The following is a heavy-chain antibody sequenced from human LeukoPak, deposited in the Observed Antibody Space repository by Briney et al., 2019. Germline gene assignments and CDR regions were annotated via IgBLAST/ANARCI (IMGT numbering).Heavy chain of an antibody. Sequence: SETLSLTFTVSGGSISSYYCSWIRQPPGKGLEWIGYIYYDGSTNYNPSLKSRVTISVDTSKNQFSLKLTSVTAADTAVYYCARGAAPGTGWFDPWGQGILVTVSS. D-gene: IGHD6-13*01. V-gene: IGHV4-59*01. CDR1: GGSISSYY. CDR2: IYYDGST. CDR3: ARGAAPGTGWFDP. J-gene: IGHJ5*02.